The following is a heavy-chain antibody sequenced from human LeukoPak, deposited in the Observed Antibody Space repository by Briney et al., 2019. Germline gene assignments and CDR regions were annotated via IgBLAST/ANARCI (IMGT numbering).Heavy chain of an antibody. CDR3: ARVPYGANDRTSYYCYMDV. V-gene: IGHV4-59*01. CDR2: IYYSGST. J-gene: IGHJ6*03. Sequence: SETLSLTCTVSGGSISSYYWSWIRQPPGKGLEWIGYIYYSGSTNYNPSLKSRVTTSVDTSKNQFSLKLSSVTAADTAVYYCARVPYGANDRTSYYCYMDVWGKGTTVTVSS. D-gene: IGHD4-17*01. CDR1: GGSISSYY.